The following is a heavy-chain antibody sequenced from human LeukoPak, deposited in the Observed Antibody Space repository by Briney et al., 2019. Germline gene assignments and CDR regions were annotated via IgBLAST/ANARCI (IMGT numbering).Heavy chain of an antibody. D-gene: IGHD3-22*01. Sequence: GGSLRLSCAASGFTFSSYAMHWVRQAPGKGLEWVAVISYDGSNKYYADSVKGRFTISRDNSKNTLYLQMNSLRSEDTAVYYCARGSSRSEYYYDSSGYYPTVEYWGQGTLVTVSS. CDR2: ISYDGSNK. CDR3: ARGSSRSEYYYDSSGYYPTVEY. J-gene: IGHJ4*02. V-gene: IGHV3-30-3*01. CDR1: GFTFSSYA.